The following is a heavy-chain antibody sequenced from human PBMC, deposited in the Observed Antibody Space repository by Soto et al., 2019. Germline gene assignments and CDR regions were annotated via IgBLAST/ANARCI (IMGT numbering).Heavy chain of an antibody. CDR2: VSIGGST. Sequence: DVQLLESGGGLVQPEGALRLSCAASGFTFSSYAMGWVRQGPGKGLECVAVVSIGGSTHYADSVRGRFTISRDNSKNTRSLQMTSLTAEDPAVYFCAKSRGAGWHFDYWGQGGLVTVSS. CDR3: AKSRGAGWHFDY. J-gene: IGHJ4*02. CDR1: GFTFSSYA. D-gene: IGHD2-15*01. V-gene: IGHV3-23*01.